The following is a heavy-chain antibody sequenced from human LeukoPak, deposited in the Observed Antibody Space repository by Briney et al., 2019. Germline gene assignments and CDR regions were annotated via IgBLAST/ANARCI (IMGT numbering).Heavy chain of an antibody. CDR1: GFTFSSYA. J-gene: IGHJ1*01. CDR2: ISVSAGST. Sequence: GGSLRLSCAASGFTFSSYAMSWVRQAPGKGLDWVSAISVSAGSTYYADSVKGRFTISRGYSKNTLYLQMNSLRAEDTAVYYCANFHCSSTSCHLSGYFQHWGQGTLVTVSS. D-gene: IGHD2-2*01. V-gene: IGHV3-23*01. CDR3: ANFHCSSTSCHLSGYFQH.